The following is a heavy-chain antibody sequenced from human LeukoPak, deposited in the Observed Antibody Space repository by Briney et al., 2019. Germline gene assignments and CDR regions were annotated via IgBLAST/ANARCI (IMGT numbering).Heavy chain of an antibody. CDR3: ASAYDSSGYYTLHDAFDI. CDR1: GGTFSSYA. Sequence: SVKVSCKASGGTFSSYAISWVRQAPGQGLEWMGGIIPIFGTANYAQKFQGRVTITTDESTSTAYMELSSLRSEDTAVYYCASAYDSSGYYTLHDAFDIWGQGTMVTVSS. J-gene: IGHJ3*02. V-gene: IGHV1-69*05. D-gene: IGHD3-22*01. CDR2: IIPIFGTA.